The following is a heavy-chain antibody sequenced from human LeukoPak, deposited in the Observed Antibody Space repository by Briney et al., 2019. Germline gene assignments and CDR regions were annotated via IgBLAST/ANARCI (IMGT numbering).Heavy chain of an antibody. Sequence: SETLSLTCTVSGGSISSSSYYWGWIRQPPGKGLEWIGSIYYSGSTYYNPSLKSRVTISVDTSKNQFSLKLSSVTAADTAVYYCARQRGAFDIWGQGTMVTVSS. CDR1: GGSISSSSYY. D-gene: IGHD3-10*01. CDR2: IYYSGST. J-gene: IGHJ3*02. CDR3: ARQRGAFDI. V-gene: IGHV4-39*01.